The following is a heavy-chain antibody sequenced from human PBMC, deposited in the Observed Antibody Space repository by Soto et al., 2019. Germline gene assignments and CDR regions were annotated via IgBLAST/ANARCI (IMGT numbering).Heavy chain of an antibody. D-gene: IGHD1-20*01. CDR3: ARDSIRVPADFDY. CDR1: GFISSSYA. Sequence: GGSLRLSCAASGFISSSYAMGWVRQAPGKGLEWVAAIWSDGNNRYNGGAVEGRFTISKDNSKNMLYLQMNDLRVEDTALYYCARDSIRVPADFDYWGQGTLVTVSS. CDR2: IWSDGNNR. J-gene: IGHJ4*02. V-gene: IGHV3-33*08.